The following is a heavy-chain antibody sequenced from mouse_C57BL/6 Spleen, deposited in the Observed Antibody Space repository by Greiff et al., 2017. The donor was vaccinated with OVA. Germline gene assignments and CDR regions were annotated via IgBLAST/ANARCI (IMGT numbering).Heavy chain of an antibody. D-gene: IGHD4-1*01. CDR1: GYTFTSYG. J-gene: IGHJ2*01. CDR3: AREELGHYFDY. CDR2: IYPRSGNT. V-gene: IGHV1-81*01. Sequence: VKLMESGAELARPGASVKLSCKASGYTFTSYGISWVKQRTGQGLEWIGEIYPRSGNTYYNEKFKGKATLTADKSSSTAYMELRSLTSEDSAVYFCAREELGHYFDYWGQGTTLTVSS.